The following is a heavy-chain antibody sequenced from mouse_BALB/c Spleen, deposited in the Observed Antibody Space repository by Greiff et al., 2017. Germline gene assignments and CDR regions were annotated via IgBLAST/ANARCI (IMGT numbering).Heavy chain of an antibody. V-gene: IGHV1-63*02. CDR1: GYTFTNYW. J-gene: IGHJ2*01. D-gene: IGHD1-1*02. CDR3: GGGPYYFDY. Sequence: QVQLQQSGAELVRPGTSVKISCKASGYTFTNYWLGWVKQRPGHGLEWIGDIYPGGGYTNYNEKFKGKATLTADTSSSTAYMQLSSLTSEDSAVYFCGGGPYYFDYWGQGTTLTVSS. CDR2: IYPGGGYT.